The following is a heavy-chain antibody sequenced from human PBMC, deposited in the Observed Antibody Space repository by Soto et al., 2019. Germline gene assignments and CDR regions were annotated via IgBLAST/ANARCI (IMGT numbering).Heavy chain of an antibody. D-gene: IGHD6-19*01. Sequence: QVQLVQSGAEVKKPGASVKVSCKASGYTFTSYGISWVRQAPGQGLEWMGWISAYNGNTNYAQKLQGRVTMTTETSPRTAYMELRSLRSDDTAVYYCASVAVAGDREYYFDYWGQGTLVTVSS. CDR2: ISAYNGNT. V-gene: IGHV1-18*01. CDR3: ASVAVAGDREYYFDY. J-gene: IGHJ4*02. CDR1: GYTFTSYG.